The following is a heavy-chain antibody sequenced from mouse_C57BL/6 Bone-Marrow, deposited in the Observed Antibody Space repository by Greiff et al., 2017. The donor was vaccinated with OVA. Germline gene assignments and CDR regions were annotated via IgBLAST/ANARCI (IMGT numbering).Heavy chain of an antibody. Sequence: ESGPGLVKPSQSLSLTCSVTGYSITSGYYWNWIRQFPGNKLEWMGYISYDGSNNYNPSLKNRISITRDTSKNQFFLKLNSVTTEDTATYYCARGGGYSNLFAYWGQGTLVTVSA. D-gene: IGHD2-5*01. CDR3: ARGGGYSNLFAY. J-gene: IGHJ3*01. CDR2: ISYDGSN. V-gene: IGHV3-6*01. CDR1: GYSITSGYY.